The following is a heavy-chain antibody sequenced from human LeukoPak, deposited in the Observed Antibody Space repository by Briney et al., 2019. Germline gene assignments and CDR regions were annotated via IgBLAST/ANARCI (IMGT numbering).Heavy chain of an antibody. V-gene: IGHV3-23*01. CDR2: ISDSGGRT. D-gene: IGHD3-22*01. J-gene: IGHJ4*02. CDR3: AKRGVVIRVILVGFHKEAYYFDS. CDR1: GITLSNYG. Sequence: GGSLRLSCAVSGITLSNYGMSWVRKAPWKGLEWVAGISDSGGRTKYADSVKGRFTISRDNSKNTLYLQMNGLRAEDTAVYFCAKRGVVIRVILVGFHKEAYYFDSWGQGALVTVSS.